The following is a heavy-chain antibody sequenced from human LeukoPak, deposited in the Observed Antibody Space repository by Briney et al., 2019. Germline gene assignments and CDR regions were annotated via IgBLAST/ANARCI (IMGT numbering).Heavy chain of an antibody. CDR3: AREQWNDY. J-gene: IGHJ4*02. V-gene: IGHV1-2*06. D-gene: IGHD6-19*01. CDR1: GYTFIGYY. CDR2: INPNSGDT. Sequence: GASVKVSCKASGYTFIGYYMNWVRQAPGQGLEWMGRINPNSGDTSYAQKFQGRVTTSRDTSISTAYMELTRLRYDDTAVYYCAREQWNDYWGQGTLVTVSS.